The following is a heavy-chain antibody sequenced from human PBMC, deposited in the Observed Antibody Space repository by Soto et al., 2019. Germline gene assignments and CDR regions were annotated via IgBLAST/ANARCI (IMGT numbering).Heavy chain of an antibody. Sequence: GGSLRLSCAASGFTFSSYGLHWVRQAPGKGLEWVAVIWYDGTNDFYADSVKGRSTISRDNSKNTVYLQMNSLRAEDTAVYYCAKDLSTRVRGALPEFYYGMYVWGQGTAVTVSS. J-gene: IGHJ6*02. CDR3: AKDLSTRVRGALPEFYYGMYV. D-gene: IGHD3-10*01. CDR2: IWYDGTND. CDR1: GFTFSSYG. V-gene: IGHV3-33*03.